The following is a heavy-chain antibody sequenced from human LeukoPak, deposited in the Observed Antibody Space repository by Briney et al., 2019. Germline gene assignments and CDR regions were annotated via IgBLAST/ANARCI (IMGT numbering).Heavy chain of an antibody. V-gene: IGHV1-18*01. CDR3: ARDKTAAIGYYYYYMDV. J-gene: IGHJ6*03. D-gene: IGHD2-2*02. CDR2: ISAYNGNT. Sequence: ASVKVSCKASGYTFTSYGISWVRQAPGQGLEWMGWISAYNGNTNYAQKLQGRVTMTTDTSTSTAYMELRSLRSDDTAVYYCARDKTAAIGYYYYYMDVWGKGTTVTVSS. CDR1: GYTFTSYG.